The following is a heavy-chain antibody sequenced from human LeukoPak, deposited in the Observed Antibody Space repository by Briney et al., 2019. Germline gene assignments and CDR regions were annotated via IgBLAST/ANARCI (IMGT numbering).Heavy chain of an antibody. J-gene: IGHJ3*02. CDR1: GGSISSYY. V-gene: IGHV4-59*01. CDR3: ARRLTYYYDSSGYAFDI. D-gene: IGHD3-22*01. CDR2: IYYSGST. Sequence: SSETLSLTCTASGGSISSYYWSWIRQPPGKGLEWIGYIYYSGSTNYNPSLKSRVTISVDTSKNQFSLKLSSVTAADTAVYYCARRLTYYYDSSGYAFDIWGQGTMVTVSS.